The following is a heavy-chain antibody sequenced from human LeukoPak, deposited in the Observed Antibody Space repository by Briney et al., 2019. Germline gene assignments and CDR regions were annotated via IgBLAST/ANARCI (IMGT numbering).Heavy chain of an antibody. D-gene: IGHD2-21*02. CDR3: ARERDGYCGGDCYYYYGMDV. CDR2: IWYDGSEK. J-gene: IGHJ6*02. CDR1: GFTFSNYG. V-gene: IGHV3-33*01. Sequence: GGSLRLSCAASGFTFSNYGMHWVRQAPGKGLEWVAVIWYDGSEKYYADSVKGRFTISRDNSKNTVYLQMNSLRAEDTALYYCARERDGYCGGDCYYYYGMDVWGQGTTVTVSS.